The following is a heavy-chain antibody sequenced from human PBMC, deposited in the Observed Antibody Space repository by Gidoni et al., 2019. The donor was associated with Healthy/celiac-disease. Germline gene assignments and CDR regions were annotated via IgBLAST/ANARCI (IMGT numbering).Heavy chain of an antibody. CDR1: GCTCDDYA. J-gene: IGHJ4*02. V-gene: IGHV3-9*01. CDR3: AKSGGAVAGTDFDY. Sequence: EVQLVESGGGLVQPGRSLRLSCAASGCTCDDYAMHWVRQAPGKGLEWVSGISWNRGSIGYADSVKGRFTISRDHAKNSLYLQMNSLRAEDTALYYCAKSGGAVAGTDFDYWGQGTLVTVSS. CDR2: ISWNRGSI. D-gene: IGHD6-19*01.